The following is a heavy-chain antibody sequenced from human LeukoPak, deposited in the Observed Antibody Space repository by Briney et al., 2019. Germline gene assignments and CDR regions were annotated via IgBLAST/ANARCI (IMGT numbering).Heavy chain of an antibody. CDR2: IQSKTDGGTT. CDR1: GFTFSNTW. CDR3: ATLTVRGVINI. J-gene: IGHJ4*02. D-gene: IGHD3-10*01. V-gene: IGHV3-15*01. Sequence: GGSLRLSCAASGFTFSNTWMNWVRQAPGKGREWVGRIQSKTDGGTTEYAAPVKGRFTISRDDSKTTLYLQMNSLKTEDTAVYYCATLTVRGVINIWGQGTLVTVFS.